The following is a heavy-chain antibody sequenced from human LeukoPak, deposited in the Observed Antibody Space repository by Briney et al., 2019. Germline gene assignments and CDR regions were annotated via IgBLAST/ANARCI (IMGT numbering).Heavy chain of an antibody. V-gene: IGHV3-74*01. Sequence: GGSLRLSCAVSGFTFSSYWMHWVRQAPGKGLVWVSRINGDGSSITYADSVKGRFTMSRDNPKNTLYLQMNSLRAEDTAVYYCARTSEGGYFDYWGQGTLVTVSS. CDR3: ARTSEGGYFDY. CDR1: GFTFSSYW. CDR2: INGDGSSI. D-gene: IGHD1-14*01. J-gene: IGHJ4*02.